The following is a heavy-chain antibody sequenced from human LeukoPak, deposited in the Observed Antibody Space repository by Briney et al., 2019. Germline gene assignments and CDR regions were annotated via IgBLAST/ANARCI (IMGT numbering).Heavy chain of an antibody. V-gene: IGHV3-7*01. CDR2: IKQDGSEK. CDR1: GFTFSSYA. CDR3: ARVVSGYSYGPSGLDY. D-gene: IGHD5-18*01. J-gene: IGHJ4*02. Sequence: QPGGSLRLSCAASGFTFSSYAMSWVRQAPGKGREGVANIKQDGSEKYYVDSVKGRFTIYKDNAKNSLYLQMNSLRAEDTAVYYCARVVSGYSYGPSGLDYWGQGTLVTVSS.